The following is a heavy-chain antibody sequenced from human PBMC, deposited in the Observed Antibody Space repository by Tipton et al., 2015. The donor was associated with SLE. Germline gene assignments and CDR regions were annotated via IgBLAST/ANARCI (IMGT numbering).Heavy chain of an antibody. CDR2: FNPEDGET. CDR1: GYSLSELY. V-gene: IGHV1-24*01. Sequence: QLVQSGAEVKKPGASVKVSCKVSGYSLSELYIHWVRQAPGKGLEWMGGFNPEDGETIYAQKFQGRVIMPEDTSTDTAYMELSSLRSDDTAFYYCATGAIRIHCFDYWGQGTLVTVSS. J-gene: IGHJ4*02. D-gene: IGHD5-12*01. CDR3: ATGAIRIHCFDY.